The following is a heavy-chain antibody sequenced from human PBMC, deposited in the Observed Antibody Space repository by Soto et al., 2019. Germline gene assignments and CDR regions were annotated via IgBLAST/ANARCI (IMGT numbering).Heavy chain of an antibody. CDR1: GFTFSSYG. V-gene: IGHV3-30*18. D-gene: IGHD6-19*01. CDR3: AKDLEWLVLRYAMAV. J-gene: IGHJ6*02. Sequence: QVQLVESGGGVVQPGRSLRLSCAASGFTFSSYGMHWVRQAPGKGLVWVELISYDGSNEDYADSVTGRFTISRDNAKKPLYLQMNSLRPEDTAVYYCAKDLEWLVLRYAMAVWGQGTTVTVSS. CDR2: ISYDGSNE.